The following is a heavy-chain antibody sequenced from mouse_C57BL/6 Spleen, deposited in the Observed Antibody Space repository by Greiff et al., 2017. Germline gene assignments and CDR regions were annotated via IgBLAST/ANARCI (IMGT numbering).Heavy chain of an antibody. CDR1: GYTFPSYW. J-gene: IGHJ3*01. Sequence: VQLQQPGAELVRPGSSVKLSCKASGYTFPSYWMDWVKQRPGQGLEWIGNIYPSASETHYNQKFKDKATLTVDKSSSTAYMPLSSLTSEDSAVYYGAVQTAQATEKGLFAYWGQGTLVTVSA. CDR2: IYPSASET. V-gene: IGHV1-61*01. D-gene: IGHD3-2*02. CDR3: AVQTAQATEKGLFAY.